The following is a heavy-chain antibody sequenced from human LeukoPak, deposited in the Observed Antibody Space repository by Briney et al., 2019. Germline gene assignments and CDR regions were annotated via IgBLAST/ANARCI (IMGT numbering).Heavy chain of an antibody. CDR1: GFPFSNNW. CDR2: IKEDGSEK. D-gene: IGHD3-22*01. CDR3: ARDYPPYYYDSSGYFDAFDI. V-gene: IGHV3-7*03. J-gene: IGHJ3*02. Sequence: GGSLRLSCAASGFPFSNNWMSWVRQAPGKGLEWVANIKEDGSEKHYVDSVKGRFIISRDNAKNSLYLQMNSLRAEDTAVYYCARDYPPYYYDSSGYFDAFDIWGQGTMVTVSS.